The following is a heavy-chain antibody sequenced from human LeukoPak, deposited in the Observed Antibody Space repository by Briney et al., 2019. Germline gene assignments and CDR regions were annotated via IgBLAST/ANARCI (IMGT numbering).Heavy chain of an antibody. Sequence: GASVKVSCKVSGYTLTELSMHWVRQAPGKGLEWMGGFDPEDGETIYAQKFQGRVTITADKSTSTAYMELSSLRSEDTAVYYCARVSARENYFDYWGQGTLVTVSS. J-gene: IGHJ4*02. CDR1: GYTLTELS. V-gene: IGHV1-24*01. CDR2: FDPEDGET. D-gene: IGHD1-26*01. CDR3: ARVSARENYFDY.